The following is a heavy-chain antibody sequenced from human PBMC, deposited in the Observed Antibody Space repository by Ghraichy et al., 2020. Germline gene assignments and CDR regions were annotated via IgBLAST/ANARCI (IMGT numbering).Heavy chain of an antibody. CDR2: ISGSGGST. CDR1: GFTFSSYA. J-gene: IGHJ2*01. D-gene: IGHD3-3*01. Sequence: GESLNISCAASGFTFSSYAMSWVRQAPGKGLEWVSAISGSGGSTYYADSVKGRFTISRDNSKNTLYLQMNSLRAEDTAVYYCAKHISFWSGYYSGWYFDLWGRGTLVTVSS. V-gene: IGHV3-23*01. CDR3: AKHISFWSGYYSGWYFDL.